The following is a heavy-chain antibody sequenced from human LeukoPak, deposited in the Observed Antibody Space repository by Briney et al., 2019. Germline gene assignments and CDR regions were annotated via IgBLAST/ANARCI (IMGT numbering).Heavy chain of an antibody. V-gene: IGHV4-59*01. CDR3: ARDAPYYYDSSGSNNWFDP. Sequence: SETLSLTCTVSGGSISRYYWSWIRQPPGKGLEWIGYIYYGGSTNYNPSLKSRVTISVDTSKNQFSLKLSSVTAADTAVYYCARDAPYYYDSSGSNNWFDPWGQGTLVTVSS. CDR1: GGSISRYY. J-gene: IGHJ5*02. D-gene: IGHD3-22*01. CDR2: IYYGGST.